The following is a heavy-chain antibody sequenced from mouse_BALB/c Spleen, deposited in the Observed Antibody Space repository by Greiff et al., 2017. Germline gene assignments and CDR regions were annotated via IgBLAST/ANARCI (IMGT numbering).Heavy chain of an antibody. CDR3: ARKRIGKAWFAY. V-gene: IGHV3-2*02. CDR1: GYSITSDYA. Sequence: VQLKESGPGLVKPSQSLSLTCTVTGYSITSDYAWNWIRQFPGNKLEWMGYISYSGSTSYNPSLKSRISITRDTSKNQFFLQLNSVTTEDTATYYCARKRIGKAWFAYWGQGTLVTVSA. D-gene: IGHD2-1*01. CDR2: ISYSGST. J-gene: IGHJ3*01.